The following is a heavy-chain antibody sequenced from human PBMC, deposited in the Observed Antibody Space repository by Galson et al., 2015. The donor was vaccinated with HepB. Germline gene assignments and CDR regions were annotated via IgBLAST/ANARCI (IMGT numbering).Heavy chain of an antibody. CDR2: IIPMFGSS. J-gene: IGHJ3*02. V-gene: IGHV1-69*13. D-gene: IGHD6-13*01. CDR1: GGTFRNCV. Sequence: SVKVSCKASGGTFRNCVISWVRQAPGQGLEWMGGIIPMFGSSNYAQKFRGRVTITADESTSTAYMQLSSLRSEDTAVYYCARDLGHSSSWYRNSPLDAFEIWGQGTMVTVSS. CDR3: ARDLGHSSSWYRNSPLDAFEI.